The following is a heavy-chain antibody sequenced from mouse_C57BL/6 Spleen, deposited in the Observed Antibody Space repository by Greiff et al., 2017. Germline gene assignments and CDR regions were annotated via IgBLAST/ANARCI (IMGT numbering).Heavy chain of an antibody. CDR3: ARSGNWDAYYAMDY. J-gene: IGHJ4*01. CDR1: GYTFTGYW. V-gene: IGHV1-80*01. CDR2: IYPGDGDT. D-gene: IGHD4-1*01. Sequence: QVQLKESGAELMKPGASVKLSCQATGYTFTGYWIEWVKQRPGKGLEWIGQIYPGDGDTNYNGKFKGKATLTADKSSSTAYLQLSSLTSEDAAVYFCARSGNWDAYYAMDYWGQGTSVTGSS.